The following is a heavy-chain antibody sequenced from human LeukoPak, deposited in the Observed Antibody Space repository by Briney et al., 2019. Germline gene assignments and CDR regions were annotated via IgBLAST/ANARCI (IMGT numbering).Heavy chain of an antibody. V-gene: IGHV1-2*02. CDR3: ATDDSSGWVYFDY. Sequence: ASVKVSCKASGYTFTDYYMHWVRQAPGQGLEWMGWINPNSGVTNYAQKFQGRVTMTTDTSITTAYMELSSLRSDDSAVYYYATDDSSGWVYFDYWGQGTLVTVSS. J-gene: IGHJ4*02. D-gene: IGHD6-19*01. CDR1: GYTFTDYY. CDR2: INPNSGVT.